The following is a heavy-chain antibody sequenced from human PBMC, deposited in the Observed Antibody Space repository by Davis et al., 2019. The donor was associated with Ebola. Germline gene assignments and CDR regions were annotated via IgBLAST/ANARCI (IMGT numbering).Heavy chain of an antibody. CDR1: GFTFTNYW. J-gene: IGHJ6*02. Sequence: PGGSLRLSCAASGFTFTNYWMSWVRQAPGKGLEWVASIRQDGSANFYVDSVRGRLTISRDNSKKTLYVQMNSLRAEDTAVYYCAKTTEGNYYHGMDVWGQGTTVTVSS. V-gene: IGHV3-7*03. CDR3: AKTTEGNYYHGMDV. D-gene: IGHD1-1*01. CDR2: IRQDGSAN.